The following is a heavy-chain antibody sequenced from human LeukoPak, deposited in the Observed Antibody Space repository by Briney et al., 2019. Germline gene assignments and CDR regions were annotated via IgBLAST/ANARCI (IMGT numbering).Heavy chain of an antibody. Sequence: VSVKVSCKASGYTFTGYYMHWVRQAPGQGLERMGWINPNSGGTNYAQKFQGRVTMTRDTSISTAYMELSRLRSDDTAVYYCARDQAVVTGNDAFDIWGQGTMVTVSS. J-gene: IGHJ3*02. D-gene: IGHD4-23*01. CDR2: INPNSGGT. CDR3: ARDQAVVTGNDAFDI. V-gene: IGHV1-2*02. CDR1: GYTFTGYY.